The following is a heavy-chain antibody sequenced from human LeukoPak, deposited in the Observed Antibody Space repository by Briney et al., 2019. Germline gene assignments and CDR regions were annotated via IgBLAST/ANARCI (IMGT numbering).Heavy chain of an antibody. CDR3: ASGLMVRGVIAYYYYGMDV. J-gene: IGHJ6*02. CDR2: ISSSSSYI. V-gene: IGHV3-21*01. D-gene: IGHD3-10*01. Sequence: GGSPRLSCAASGFTFSSYSMNWVRQAPGKGLEWVSSISSSSSYIYYADSVKGRFTISRDNAKNSLYLQMNSPRAEDTAVYYCASGLMVRGVIAYYYYGMDVWGQGTTVTVSS. CDR1: GFTFSSYS.